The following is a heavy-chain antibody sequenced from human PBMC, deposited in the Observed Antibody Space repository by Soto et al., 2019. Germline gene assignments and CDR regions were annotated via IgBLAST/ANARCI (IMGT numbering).Heavy chain of an antibody. CDR1: GFTFSSYV. D-gene: IGHD6-13*01. J-gene: IGHJ4*02. V-gene: IGHV3-23*01. Sequence: EVQLLESGGGLVQPGGSLRLSCAASGFTFSSYVMSWVRQAPGKGLEWVSAISGSGGSTYYADSVKGRFTISRDNSKNTLYLQMNSLRAEDTAVYYCAKDIQISSSFQVFDYWGQGTLVTVSS. CDR2: ISGSGGST. CDR3: AKDIQISSSFQVFDY.